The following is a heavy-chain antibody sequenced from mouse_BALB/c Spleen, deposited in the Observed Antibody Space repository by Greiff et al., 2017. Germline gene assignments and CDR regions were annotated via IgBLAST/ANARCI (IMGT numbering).Heavy chain of an antibody. V-gene: IGHV5-17*02. Sequence: EVHLVESGGGLVQPGGSRKLSCAASGFTFSSFGMHWVRQAPEKGLEWVAYISSGSSTIYYADTVKGRFTISRDNPKNTLFLQMTSLRSEDTAMYYCARGVRRYFDYWGQGTTLTVSS. J-gene: IGHJ2*01. CDR2: ISSGSSTI. CDR3: ARGVRRYFDY. D-gene: IGHD2-2*01. CDR1: GFTFSSFG.